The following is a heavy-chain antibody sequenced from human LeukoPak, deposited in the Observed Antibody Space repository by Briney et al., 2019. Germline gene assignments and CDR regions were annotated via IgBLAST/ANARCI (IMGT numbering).Heavy chain of an antibody. D-gene: IGHD3-3*01. CDR3: ARRELGDFWSGYYSATDAFDI. CDR1: GGSISSGGYS. V-gene: IGHV4-30-2*03. Sequence: SETLSLTCAVSGGSISSGGYSWSWIRQPPGKGLEWIGYIYHSGSTYYNPSLKSRVTISVDTSKNQFSLKLSSVTAADTAVYYCARRELGDFWSGYYSATDAFDIWGQGTMVTVSS. CDR2: IYHSGST. J-gene: IGHJ3*02.